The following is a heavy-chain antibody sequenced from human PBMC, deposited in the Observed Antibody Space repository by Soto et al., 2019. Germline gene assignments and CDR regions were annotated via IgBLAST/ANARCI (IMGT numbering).Heavy chain of an antibody. V-gene: IGHV4-34*01. CDR2: INHSGST. CDR3: DGIAVAGEGGY. Sequence: SETLSLTCAVYGGSFSGYYWSWIRQPPGKGLEWIGEINHSGSTNYNPSLKSRVTISVDTSKNQFSLKLSSVTAADTAVYYCDGIAVAGEGGYWGQGTLVTVSS. CDR1: GGSFSGYY. D-gene: IGHD6-19*01. J-gene: IGHJ4*02.